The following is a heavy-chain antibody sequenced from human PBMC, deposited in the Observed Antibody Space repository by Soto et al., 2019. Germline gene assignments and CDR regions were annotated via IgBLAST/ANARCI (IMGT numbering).Heavy chain of an antibody. Sequence: SETLSLTCTVSGGYISSYYCSWIRQPPGKGLEWIGYIYYSGSTNYNPSLKSRVTISVDTSKNQFSLKLSSVTAADTAVYYCARDANSSVWYVWSWFDPWVQGTLVTVSS. CDR1: GGYISSYY. J-gene: IGHJ5*02. CDR2: IYYSGST. V-gene: IGHV4-59*01. CDR3: ARDANSSVWYVWSWFDP. D-gene: IGHD6-19*01.